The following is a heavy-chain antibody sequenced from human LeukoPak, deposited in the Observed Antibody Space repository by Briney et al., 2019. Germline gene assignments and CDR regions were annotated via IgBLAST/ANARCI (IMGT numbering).Heavy chain of an antibody. J-gene: IGHJ4*02. D-gene: IGHD6-13*01. CDR3: ARLRRYSSRYSDY. CDR1: GGSISSGGYY. V-gene: IGHV4-31*03. Sequence: SETLSLTCTVSGGSISSGGYYWSWIRQHPGKGLEWIGYIYYSGSTYYNPSLKSRVTISVDTSKNQFPLKLSSVTAADTAVYYCARLRRYSSRYSDYWGQGTLVTVSS. CDR2: IYYSGST.